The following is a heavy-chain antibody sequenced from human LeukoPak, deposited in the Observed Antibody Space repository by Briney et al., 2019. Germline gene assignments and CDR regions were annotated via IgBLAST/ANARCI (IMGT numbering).Heavy chain of an antibody. V-gene: IGHV1-8*01. CDR3: ARVGSIFGVATDY. CDR2: MNPNSGNT. CDR1: GYTFTSYD. D-gene: IGHD3-3*01. J-gene: IGHJ4*02. Sequence: RASVKVSCKASGYTFTSYDINWVRQATGQGLEWMGWMNPNSGNTGYAQKFQGRVTTTRNTSISTAYMELSSLRSEDTAVYYCARVGSIFGVATDYWGQGTLVTVSS.